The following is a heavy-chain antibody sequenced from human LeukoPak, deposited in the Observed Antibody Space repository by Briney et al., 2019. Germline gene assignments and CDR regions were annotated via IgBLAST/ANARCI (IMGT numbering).Heavy chain of an antibody. D-gene: IGHD6-19*01. CDR3: ARWLYSSGCYFDY. CDR2: IYHSGST. J-gene: IGHJ4*02. V-gene: IGHV4-4*02. Sequence: GPRPLPCPSPGASFSRINGGGGVPRPPGRGLEWIGSIYHSGSTYYNPSLKSRVTISVDTSKNQFSLKLSSVTAADTAVYYCARWLYSSGCYFDYWGQGTLVTVSS. CDR1: GASFSRING.